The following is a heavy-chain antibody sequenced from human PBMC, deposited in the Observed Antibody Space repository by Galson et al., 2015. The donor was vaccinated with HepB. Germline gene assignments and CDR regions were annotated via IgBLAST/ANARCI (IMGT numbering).Heavy chain of an antibody. Sequence: ETLSLTCTVSGGSISSYYWSWIRQPPGKGLEWIGYIYYSGSTNYNPSLKSRVTISVDTSKNQFSLKLSSVTAADTAVYYCAGTYYDFWRGPTDYWGQGTLVTVSS. V-gene: IGHV4-59*08. J-gene: IGHJ4*02. CDR2: IYYSGST. CDR1: GGSISSYY. D-gene: IGHD3-3*01. CDR3: AGTYYDFWRGPTDY.